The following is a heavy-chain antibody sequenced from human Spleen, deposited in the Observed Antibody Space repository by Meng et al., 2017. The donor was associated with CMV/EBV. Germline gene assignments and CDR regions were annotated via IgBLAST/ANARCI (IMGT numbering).Heavy chain of an antibody. CDR1: GFTFSTYA. D-gene: IGHD2-21*01. J-gene: IGHJ4*02. V-gene: IGHV3-23*01. Sequence: LSCAASGFTFSTYAMSWVRQAPGKGLEWVSTIVGSGGSTFYADSVKGRFTISRDNSKNTLYLQMNSLRPEDTAVYSCARDRGTYSFDYWGQGTLVTVSS. CDR2: IVGSGGST. CDR3: ARDRGTYSFDY.